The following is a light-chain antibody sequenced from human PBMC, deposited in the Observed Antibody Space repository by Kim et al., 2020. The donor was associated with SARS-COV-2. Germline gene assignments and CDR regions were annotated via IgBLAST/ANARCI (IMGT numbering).Light chain of an antibody. Sequence: SYELTQPTSVSVSPGQTASITCSGDKLGDKYACWYQQKPGQSPVLVIYQDSKRPSGIPERFSGSNSGNTATLTISGTQAMDEADYYCQAWDRSTYVVFGGGTQLTVL. J-gene: IGLJ2*01. CDR2: QDS. CDR1: KLGDKY. CDR3: QAWDRSTYVV. V-gene: IGLV3-1*01.